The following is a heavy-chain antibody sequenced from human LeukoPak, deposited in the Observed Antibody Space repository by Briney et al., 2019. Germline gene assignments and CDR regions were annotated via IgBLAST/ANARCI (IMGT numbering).Heavy chain of an antibody. V-gene: IGHV3-30-3*01. CDR2: ISYDGSNE. Sequence: PGRSLRLSCAASGFTFGSYAMHWVRQAPGKGLEWVAIISYDGSNEYYADSVKGRFTISRDNSKNTLYLHMNSLTAEDTAVYYCARYYCGSSGRWFDPWGQGTLVTVSS. CDR3: ARYYCGSSGRWFDP. J-gene: IGHJ5*02. D-gene: IGHD2-21*01. CDR1: GFTFGSYA.